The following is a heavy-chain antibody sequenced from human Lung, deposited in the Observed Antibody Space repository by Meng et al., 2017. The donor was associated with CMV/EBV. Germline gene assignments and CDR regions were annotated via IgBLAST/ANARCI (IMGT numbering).Heavy chain of an antibody. J-gene: IGHJ5*02. D-gene: IGHD6-13*01. CDR3: AKDSTYSA. CDR2: IHSSGYT. Sequence: SXTXSLTCSVSGDSVSSSDYHWAWIRQPPGKGLECIGSIHSSGYTYSNPSLKSRVAFSLDTSKNQFSLKLSSVTAADTAVYYCAKDSTYSAWGQGTLVTVSS. CDR1: GDSVSSSDYH. V-gene: IGHV4-39*07.